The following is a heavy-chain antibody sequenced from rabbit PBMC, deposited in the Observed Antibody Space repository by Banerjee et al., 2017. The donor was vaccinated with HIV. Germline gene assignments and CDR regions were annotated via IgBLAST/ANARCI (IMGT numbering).Heavy chain of an antibody. CDR3: ARDGSSGWVPFGL. D-gene: IGHD4-1*01. V-gene: IGHV1S7*01. Sequence: QLVESGGGLVTLGGSLKLSCKASGLDFSSYSMSWVRQAPGKGLEWIGYIDPVFGSTYYASWVNGRFTISSHNAQNTLYLQLNSLTAADTATYFCARDGSSGWVPFGLWGPGTLVTVS. J-gene: IGHJ4*01. CDR1: GLDFSSYS. CDR2: IDPVFGST.